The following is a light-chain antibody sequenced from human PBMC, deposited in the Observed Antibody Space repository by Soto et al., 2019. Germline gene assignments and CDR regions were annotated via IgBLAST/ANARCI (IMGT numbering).Light chain of an antibody. CDR3: SSYTSSSTPLVV. Sequence: QSALTQPASVSGSPGQSITISCTGTSSDVGGYNYVSWYQQHPGKAPKLMIYDVSNRPSGVSNRFSGSKSGNTASLTISGLQAEDEADYYCSSYTSSSTPLVVVGGGAKLTVL. V-gene: IGLV2-14*01. J-gene: IGLJ2*01. CDR1: SSDVGGYNY. CDR2: DVS.